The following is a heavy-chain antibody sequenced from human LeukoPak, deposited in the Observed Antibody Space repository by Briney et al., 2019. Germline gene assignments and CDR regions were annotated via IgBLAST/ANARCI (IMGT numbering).Heavy chain of an antibody. Sequence: ASVKVSCKVSGGTFSSYAISWVRQAPGQGLEWMGGIIPIFGTANYAQKFQGRVTITADKSASTAYMELSSLRSEDTAVYYCARRGLDFWSGYYGEWGQETLVTVSS. V-gene: IGHV1-69*06. J-gene: IGHJ4*02. CDR3: ARRGLDFWSGYYGE. D-gene: IGHD3-3*01. CDR1: GGTFSSYA. CDR2: IIPIFGTA.